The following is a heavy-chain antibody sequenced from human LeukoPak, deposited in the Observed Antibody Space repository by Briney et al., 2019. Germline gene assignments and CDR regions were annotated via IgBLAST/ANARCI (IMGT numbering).Heavy chain of an antibody. Sequence: GGSLRLSCAASGLTFSNAWMSWVRQAPGKGLEWVGRIKRKSDGGTTDYAAPVKGRFTISRDDSKNTLYLQMNSLKTEDTAVYYCTTNPYSSGWYAIDYWGQGTLVTVSS. CDR1: GLTFSNAW. CDR3: TTNPYSSGWYAIDY. D-gene: IGHD6-19*01. J-gene: IGHJ4*02. CDR2: IKRKSDGGTT. V-gene: IGHV3-15*01.